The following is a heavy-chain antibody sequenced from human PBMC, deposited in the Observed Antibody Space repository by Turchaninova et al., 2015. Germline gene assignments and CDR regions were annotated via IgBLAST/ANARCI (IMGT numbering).Heavy chain of an antibody. V-gene: IGHV4-38-2*02. J-gene: IGHJ4*02. CDR3: ARDRGSYYVLDY. CDR2: IYHSGST. CDR1: GYTISIGHY. Sequence: QVQLQASGPGLGKPLETLSPTCAVSGYTISIGHYWGWIRQSPGKGLEGIVSIYHSGSTYYNPSLKSRVTISVYTSNNQFSLRLSSVTAADTAVYYCARDRGSYYVLDYWGQGTLVTVSS. D-gene: IGHD1-26*01.